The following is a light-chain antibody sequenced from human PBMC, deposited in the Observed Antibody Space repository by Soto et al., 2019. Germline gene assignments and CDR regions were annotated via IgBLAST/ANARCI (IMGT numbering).Light chain of an antibody. Sequence: EIVLTQSPGTLSLAPGEGATLSCRASQSVSSRYLAWYQQKPGQAPRLLIYGASSRATGIPDRFSGSGSGTDFTLTISKLEPEDFAVYYCQQYGSSLTWTFGQGTKVDIK. CDR2: GAS. CDR3: QQYGSSLTWT. V-gene: IGKV3-20*01. CDR1: QSVSSRY. J-gene: IGKJ1*01.